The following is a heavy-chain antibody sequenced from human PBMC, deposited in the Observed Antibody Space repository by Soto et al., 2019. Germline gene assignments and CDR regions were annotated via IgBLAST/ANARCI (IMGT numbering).Heavy chain of an antibody. CDR1: GGSISSYY. J-gene: IGHJ3*02. CDR2: IYTSGST. V-gene: IGHV4-4*07. D-gene: IGHD3-10*01. CDR3: ARDLIGDVLGGHDGGAFDI. Sequence: QVQLQESGPGLVKPSETLSLTCTVSGGSISSYYWSWIRQPAGKGLAWIGRIYTSGSTNYNPSLKSRVTMSVDTSKNQFSLKLSSVTAADTAVYYCARDLIGDVLGGHDGGAFDIWGQGTMVTVSS.